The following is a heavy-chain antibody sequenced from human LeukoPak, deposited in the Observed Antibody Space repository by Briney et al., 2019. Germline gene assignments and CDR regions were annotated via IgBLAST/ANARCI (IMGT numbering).Heavy chain of an antibody. V-gene: IGHV5-51*01. CDR1: GYIFTFYW. D-gene: IGHD3-22*01. J-gene: IGHJ4*02. CDR2: IYSGDSDT. CDR3: ARSGGRGYYDSSGFDY. Sequence: GESLKISCKGSGYIFTFYWIGWVRQMPGKGLEWMGIIYSGDSDTRYSPSFQGQVTISADKSTSTAYLQWSSLKASDTAMYYCARSGGRGYYDSSGFDYWGQGTLVTVSS.